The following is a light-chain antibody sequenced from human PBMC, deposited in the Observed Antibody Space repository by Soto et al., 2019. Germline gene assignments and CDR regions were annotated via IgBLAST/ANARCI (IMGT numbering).Light chain of an antibody. V-gene: IGKV1-27*01. CDR3: QKYSIVPV. CDR1: QDIRNF. CDR2: AAS. J-gene: IGKJ3*01. Sequence: DIQMTQSPTSLSASVGDRVTITCRASQDIRNFVAWYQQKPGKAPKLLIYAASTLQSGVPSRFSGSGSRTDFTLSINILQPETFATYSSQKYSIVPVFGPGTKVEIQ.